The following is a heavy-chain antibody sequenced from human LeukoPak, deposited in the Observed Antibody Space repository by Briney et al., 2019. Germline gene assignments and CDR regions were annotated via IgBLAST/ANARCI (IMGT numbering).Heavy chain of an antibody. J-gene: IGHJ4*02. Sequence: ASVKVSCKASGYTVTSYYMHWVRQAPGQGLEWMAILNPSGGSSNYAQKFQGRVTMTEDTSTDTAYMELSSLRSEDTAVYYCATLAVAGTEALSDYWGQGTLVTVSS. CDR2: LNPSGGSS. D-gene: IGHD6-19*01. CDR3: ATLAVAGTEALSDY. V-gene: IGHV1-46*01. CDR1: GYTVTSYY.